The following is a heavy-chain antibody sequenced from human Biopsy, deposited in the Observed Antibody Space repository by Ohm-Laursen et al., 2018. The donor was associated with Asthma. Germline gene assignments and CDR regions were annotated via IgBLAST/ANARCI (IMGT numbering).Heavy chain of an antibody. CDR2: INPNSGGT. CDR3: ARGQKSPGDRWFDP. D-gene: IGHD7-27*01. Sequence: GSSVKVSCKASGGTFRTYAFNRVRQAPGQGLEWMGRINPNSGGTNYAQEFQGRVTMTSDTSISTAYMELSRLRSDDTALYYCARGQKSPGDRWFDPWGQGTLVTVSS. CDR1: GGTFRTYA. J-gene: IGHJ5*02. V-gene: IGHV1-2*06.